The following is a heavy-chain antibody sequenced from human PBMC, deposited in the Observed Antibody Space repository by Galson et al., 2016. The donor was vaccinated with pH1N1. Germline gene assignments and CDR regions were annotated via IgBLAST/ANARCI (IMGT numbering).Heavy chain of an antibody. CDR2: ITKRPEGYTT. CDR3: TREDHHKFDY. V-gene: IGHV3-72*01. CDR1: GFTFSGFY. J-gene: IGHJ4*02. Sequence: SLRLSCAASGFTFSGFYMDWVRQAPGKGLEWVDRITKRPEGYTTQDATSVKGRFIISRDDSKGLLYLHMNSLKTEDTAVYYCTREDHHKFDYWGQGTLVTVS.